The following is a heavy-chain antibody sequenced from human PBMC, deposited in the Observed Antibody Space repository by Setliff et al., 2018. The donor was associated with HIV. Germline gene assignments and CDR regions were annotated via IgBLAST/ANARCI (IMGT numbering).Heavy chain of an antibody. CDR1: GYTFTSYY. V-gene: IGHV1-46*01. J-gene: IGHJ5*02. Sequence: ASVKVSCKASGYTFTSYYMHWVRQAPGQGLEWMGIINPSGGSTSYAQKFQGRVTMTRDTSTSTVYMELTSLTSEDTAVYYCARSVHSLYGDYATYFDPWGQGTQVTVSS. CDR2: INPSGGST. CDR3: ARSVHSLYGDYATYFDP. D-gene: IGHD4-17*01.